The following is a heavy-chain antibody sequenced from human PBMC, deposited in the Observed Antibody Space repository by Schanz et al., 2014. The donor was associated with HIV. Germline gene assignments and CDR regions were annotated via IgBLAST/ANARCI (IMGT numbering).Heavy chain of an antibody. J-gene: IGHJ4*02. Sequence: EVQLVESGGALVEPGGSLRLSCAASGFTFSNYAMHWVRQAPGKGLEWVSYISSSSNTINYADSVKGRFTISRDNTKSSLYRQMNSLRAEDTAVYYCARGITGNSYGFDYWGQGALVSVSS. CDR1: GFTFSNYA. D-gene: IGHD5-18*01. CDR2: ISSSSNTI. V-gene: IGHV3-48*04. CDR3: ARGITGNSYGFDY.